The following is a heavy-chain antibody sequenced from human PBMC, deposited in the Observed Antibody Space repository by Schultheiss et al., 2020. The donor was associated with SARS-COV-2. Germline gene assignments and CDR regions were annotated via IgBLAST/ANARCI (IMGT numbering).Heavy chain of an antibody. CDR2: IYSGGST. Sequence: GGSLRLSCAASGFIFSKSDMNWVHQAPGKGLEWVSVIYSGGSTYYADSVKGRFTISRDNAKNTLYLQMNSLRAEDTAVYYCARGIIMGDSPFGYWGQGTLVTVSS. J-gene: IGHJ4*02. CDR3: ARGIIMGDSPFGY. CDR1: GFIFSKSD. D-gene: IGHD1-26*01. V-gene: IGHV3-66*02.